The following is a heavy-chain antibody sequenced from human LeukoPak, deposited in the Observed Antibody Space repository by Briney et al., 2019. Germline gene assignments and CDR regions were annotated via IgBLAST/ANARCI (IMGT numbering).Heavy chain of an antibody. CDR1: GGSISSYY. J-gene: IGHJ5*02. D-gene: IGHD5-12*01. CDR2: IYNSGST. CDR3: ARGGGYSGYDYPAYNWFDP. V-gene: IGHV4-59*01. Sequence: SETLSLTCTVSGGSISSYYWSWIRQPPGKGLEWIGYIYNSGSTNYNPSLKSRVTISVDTSKNQFSLKLSSVTAADTAVYYCARGGGYSGYDYPAYNWFDPWGQGTLVTVSS.